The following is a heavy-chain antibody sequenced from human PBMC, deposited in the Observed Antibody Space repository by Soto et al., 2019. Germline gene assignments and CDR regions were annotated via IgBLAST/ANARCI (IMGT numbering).Heavy chain of an antibody. CDR1: GFTFSSYA. CDR3: ARARWNQSPYFDY. J-gene: IGHJ4*02. CDR2: ISYDGSNK. V-gene: IGHV3-30-3*01. D-gene: IGHD1-1*01. Sequence: GGSLRLSCAASGFTFSSYAMHWVRQAPGKGLEWVAVISYDGSNKYYADSVKGRFTISRDNSKNTLYLQMNSLRAEDTAVYYCARARWNQSPYFDYWGQGTLVTVSS.